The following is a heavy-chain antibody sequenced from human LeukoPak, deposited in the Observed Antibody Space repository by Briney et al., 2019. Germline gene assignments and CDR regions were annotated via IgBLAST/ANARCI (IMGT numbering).Heavy chain of an antibody. CDR1: GFMFSSWW. J-gene: IGHJ4*02. CDR2: ISNDGSYI. Sequence: PGGSLRLSCGASGFMFSSWWMLWFRRPPGKGLESVSHISNDGSYIVYADSVRGRFTISRNNAKNTLYLQMSSLRPEGTGVYYCATFGHLWSSSYWGQGALVTVSS. V-gene: IGHV3-74*01. D-gene: IGHD3/OR15-3a*01. CDR3: ATFGHLWSSSY.